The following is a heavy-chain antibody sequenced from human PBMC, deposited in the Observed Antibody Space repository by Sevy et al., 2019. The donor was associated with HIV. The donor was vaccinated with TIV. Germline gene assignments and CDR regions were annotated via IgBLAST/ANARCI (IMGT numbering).Heavy chain of an antibody. CDR1: GGSISSYY. V-gene: IGHV4-59*01. Sequence: SETLSLTCTVSGGSISSYYWSWIRQPPGKGLEWIGYIYYSGSTNYNPSLKSPVTISVDTSKNQFSLKLSSVTAADTAVYYCARAESIAARRFFDYWGQGTLVTVSS. J-gene: IGHJ4*02. CDR3: ARAESIAARRFFDY. CDR2: IYYSGST. D-gene: IGHD6-6*01.